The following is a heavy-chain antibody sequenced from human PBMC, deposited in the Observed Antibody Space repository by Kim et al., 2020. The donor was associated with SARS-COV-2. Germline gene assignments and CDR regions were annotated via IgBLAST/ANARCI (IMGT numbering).Heavy chain of an antibody. V-gene: IGHV4-4*02. CDR2: HSGRT. CDR3: ARSGGDY. D-gene: IGHD3-10*01. J-gene: IGHJ4*02. Sequence: HSGRTNYNPALKSRVTISVDKSKNQFSLKLSSVTAADTAVYYCARSGGDYWGQGTLVTVSS.